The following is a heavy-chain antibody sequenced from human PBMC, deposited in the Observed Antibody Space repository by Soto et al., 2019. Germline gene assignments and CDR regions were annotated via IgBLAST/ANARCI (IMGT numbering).Heavy chain of an antibody. CDR2: IKSKTDGGTT. Sequence: GGSLRLSCAASGFTFSNAWMNWVRQAPGKGLEWVGRIKSKTDGGTTDYAAPVKGRFTISRDDSKNTLYLQMNSLKTEDTAVYYCTTGRFVDCSGGSCWEVDYWGQGTLVTVSS. J-gene: IGHJ4*02. V-gene: IGHV3-15*07. CDR3: TTGRFVDCSGGSCWEVDY. CDR1: GFTFSNAW. D-gene: IGHD2-15*01.